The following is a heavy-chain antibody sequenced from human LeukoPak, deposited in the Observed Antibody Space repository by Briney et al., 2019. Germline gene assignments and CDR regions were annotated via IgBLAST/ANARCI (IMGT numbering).Heavy chain of an antibody. CDR1: GFAFSSFA. J-gene: IGHJ6*03. Sequence: PGGSLRLSGAASGFAFSSFAMGWVRQSPGKGLEWLSTINGGGNTTFYADSVKGRFTISRDNSKNTLYLHMDGLRPDDTAIYYCTKELHVAVAVADYYYFYMDVWGRGTAVSVSS. CDR2: INGGGNTT. V-gene: IGHV3-23*01. D-gene: IGHD6-19*01. CDR3: TKELHVAVAVADYYYFYMDV.